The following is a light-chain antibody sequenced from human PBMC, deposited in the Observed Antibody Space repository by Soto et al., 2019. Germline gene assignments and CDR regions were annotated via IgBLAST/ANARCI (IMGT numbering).Light chain of an antibody. CDR1: SSDVGGYNY. CDR3: CSYAGSYTVV. V-gene: IGLV2-11*01. Sequence: QSALTQPRSVSGSPGQSGTISCTGTSSDVGGYNYVSWYQQHPGKAPKLMIYDVSKRPSGVPDRFSGSKSGNTASLTISGLQAEDEADYYCCSYAGSYTVVFCGGTKLTVL. J-gene: IGLJ2*01. CDR2: DVS.